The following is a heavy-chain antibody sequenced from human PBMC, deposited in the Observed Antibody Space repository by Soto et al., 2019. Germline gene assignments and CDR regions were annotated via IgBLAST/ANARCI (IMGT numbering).Heavy chain of an antibody. J-gene: IGHJ2*01. V-gene: IGHV1-69*12. D-gene: IGHD2-21*02. Sequence: QVQLVQSGAEVKKPGSSVKVSCKASGGTFSSYAISWVRQAPGQGLEWMGGIIPIFGTANYAQEFQGRVTITADESRSTAYMELSSLRSEDTAVYYCARSAHIVVVTATPLDWYFDLWGRGTLVTVSS. CDR2: IIPIFGTA. CDR3: ARSAHIVVVTATPLDWYFDL. CDR1: GGTFSSYA.